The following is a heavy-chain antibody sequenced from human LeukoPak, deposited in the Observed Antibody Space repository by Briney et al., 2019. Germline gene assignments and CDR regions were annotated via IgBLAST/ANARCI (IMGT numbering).Heavy chain of an antibody. CDR3: AKKGRGSLYCSSTSCYPIIAAASNNYFDY. CDR2: IRYDGSNK. CDR1: GFTFSSYG. V-gene: IGHV3-30*02. D-gene: IGHD2-2*01. Sequence: GGSLRLSCAASGFTFSSYGMHWVRQAPGKGLEWVAFIRYDGSNKYYADSVKGRFTISRDNSKNTLYLQMNSLRAEDTAVYYCAKKGRGSLYCSSTSCYPIIAAASNNYFDYWGQGTLVTVSS. J-gene: IGHJ4*02.